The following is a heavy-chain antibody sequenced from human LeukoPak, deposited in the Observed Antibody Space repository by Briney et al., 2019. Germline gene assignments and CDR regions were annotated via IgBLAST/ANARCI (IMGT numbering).Heavy chain of an antibody. Sequence: RGESLKISCKGFGYIFTKYWIGWVRQVPGKGLEWMGIIYPDDSDTRYSPSFQGQVTISADKSISTAYLQWSSLKASDTAMYYCARQPSYYDSLTGYPQWDSWGQGTLVTVSS. J-gene: IGHJ4*02. D-gene: IGHD3-9*01. CDR1: GYIFTKYW. CDR2: IYPDDSDT. CDR3: ARQPSYYDSLTGYPQWDS. V-gene: IGHV5-51*01.